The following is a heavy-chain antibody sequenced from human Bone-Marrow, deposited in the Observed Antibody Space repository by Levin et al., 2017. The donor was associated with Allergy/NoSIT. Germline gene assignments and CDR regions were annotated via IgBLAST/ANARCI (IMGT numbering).Heavy chain of an antibody. CDR2: ISAYNGNT. D-gene: IGHD3-22*01. CDR3: ARVDYYESSGYLSI. V-gene: IGHV1-18*01. J-gene: IGHJ4*02. Sequence: PGGSLRLSCKASGYTFSLYGISWVRQAPGQGLEWMGWISAYNGNTDYGQKLQDRVTMTTDTSTSTVYMELGNLRSDDTAIYYCARVDYYESSGYLSIWGQGTLVTVSS. CDR1: GYTFSLYG.